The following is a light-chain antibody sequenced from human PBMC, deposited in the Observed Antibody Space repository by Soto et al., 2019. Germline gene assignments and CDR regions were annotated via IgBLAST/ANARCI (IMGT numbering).Light chain of an antibody. CDR2: GAS. Sequence: EIVLTQSPGTLSLSPGEGATLSCRASQSVTNSYLAWYQQKPGQAPSLLIYGASSRATGIPDRFSGSGSGTDFTLTISRLEPDDFAVYYCQQYDRTPLTFGGGTKVEIK. CDR3: QQYDRTPLT. J-gene: IGKJ4*01. CDR1: QSVTNSY. V-gene: IGKV3-20*01.